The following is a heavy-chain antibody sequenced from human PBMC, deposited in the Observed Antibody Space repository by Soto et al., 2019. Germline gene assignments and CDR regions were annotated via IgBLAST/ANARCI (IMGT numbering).Heavy chain of an antibody. CDR2: INPSGGST. CDR3: ARAGSSNYFDY. Sequence: SVKVSVNASLYTLTSYYMHWVRQAPGQGLEWMGIINPSGGSTSYAQKFQGRVTMTRDTSTSTVYMELSSLRSEDTAVYYCARAGSSNYFDYWGQGTLVTVYS. D-gene: IGHD1-26*01. V-gene: IGHV1-46*01. J-gene: IGHJ4*02. CDR1: LYTLTSYY.